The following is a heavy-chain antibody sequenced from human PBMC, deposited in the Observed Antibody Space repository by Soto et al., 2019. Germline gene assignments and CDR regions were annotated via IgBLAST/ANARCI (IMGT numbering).Heavy chain of an antibody. CDR1: GFTFSFCA. CDR2: IRGNNGDT. CDR3: AKGHSDSYLCFEY. Sequence: EVQLLESGGGLVQPGGSLRLSCAASGFTFSFCAMSWVRQAPGKGLEWVSSIRGNNGDTYYADSVKGRFTISRDNSKNTLYLQMNSLRVEGAAVYYCAKGHSDSYLCFEYWGQGALVSVSS. J-gene: IGHJ4*02. V-gene: IGHV3-23*01. D-gene: IGHD3-22*01.